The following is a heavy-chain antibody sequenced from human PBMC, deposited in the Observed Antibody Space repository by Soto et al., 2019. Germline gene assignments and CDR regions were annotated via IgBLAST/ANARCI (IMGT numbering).Heavy chain of an antibody. Sequence: EVQLLESGGGLVQPGGSLRLSCAASGFSFNNYAMNWVRQAPGQGLEWVSTISDSGSTYYADSVKGRFTFSRDNSKNTLYLQMKSLRAEDTAVYFCAKDVGGHYCTPTSCLYFFHSWGRGTLVTVSS. CDR3: AKDVGGHYCTPTSCLYFFHS. V-gene: IGHV3-23*01. CDR2: ISDSGST. CDR1: GFSFNNYA. J-gene: IGHJ4*02. D-gene: IGHD2-2*01.